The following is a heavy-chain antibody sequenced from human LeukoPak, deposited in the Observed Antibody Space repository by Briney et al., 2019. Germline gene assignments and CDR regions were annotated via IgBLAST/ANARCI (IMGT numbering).Heavy chain of an antibody. V-gene: IGHV1-69*13. Sequence: SVKVSCKASGGTFSSYAISWVRQAPGQGLEWMGGIIPVFGTANYAQKFQGRVTITADESTSTAYMELSSLRSEDTAVYYCARGAYYDSSGWFDYWGQGTLVTVSS. J-gene: IGHJ4*02. CDR2: IIPVFGTA. D-gene: IGHD3-22*01. CDR1: GGTFSSYA. CDR3: ARGAYYDSSGWFDY.